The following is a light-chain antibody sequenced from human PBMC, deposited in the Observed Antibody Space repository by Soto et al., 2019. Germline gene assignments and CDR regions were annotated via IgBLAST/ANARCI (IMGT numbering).Light chain of an antibody. CDR1: QSISSY. Sequence: DIQMTQSPSSLSASVGDRVTITCRASQSISSYLNWYQQKPGEAPKLLIYAASSLQSGVPSRFSGSGSGTDFTLTISSLQTEDFATYYCQQSYNTPYTFGQGTKLEIK. V-gene: IGKV1-39*01. J-gene: IGKJ2*01. CDR2: AAS. CDR3: QQSYNTPYT.